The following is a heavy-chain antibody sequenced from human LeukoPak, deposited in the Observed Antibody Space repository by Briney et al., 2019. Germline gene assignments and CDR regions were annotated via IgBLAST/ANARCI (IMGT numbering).Heavy chain of an antibody. D-gene: IGHD4-23*01. Sequence: SETLSLTCTVSGGSISSSSYYWGWIRQPPGQGLEWNGSIYYSGSTYYNPSLKSRVTISVDTSKNQFSLKLSSVTAADTAVYYCARHRGGNSRWYFDYWGQGTLVTVSS. CDR3: ARHRGGNSRWYFDY. J-gene: IGHJ4*02. CDR2: IYYSGST. V-gene: IGHV4-39*01. CDR1: GGSISSSSYY.